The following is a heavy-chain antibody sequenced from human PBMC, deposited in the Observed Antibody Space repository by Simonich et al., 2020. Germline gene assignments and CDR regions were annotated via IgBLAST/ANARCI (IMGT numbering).Heavy chain of an antibody. CDR1: GFTFSSYE. CDR2: ISSSGSTI. Sequence: EVQLVESGGGLVQPGGSLRLSCAASGFTFSSYEMNWVRQAPGKGLEGVSYISSSGSTIYYADSVKGRFTIPRDNAKNSLYLQMNSLRAEDTAVDYCARDFRLQLVEIGTYYYYGMDVWGQGTTVTVSS. V-gene: IGHV3-48*03. CDR3: ARDFRLQLVEIGTYYYYGMDV. J-gene: IGHJ6*02. D-gene: IGHD6-6*01.